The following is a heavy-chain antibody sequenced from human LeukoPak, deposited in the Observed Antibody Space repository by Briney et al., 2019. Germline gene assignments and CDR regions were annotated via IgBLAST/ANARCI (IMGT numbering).Heavy chain of an antibody. CDR3: AKDRSSGSYYGVLYFDY. J-gene: IGHJ4*02. D-gene: IGHD1-26*01. Sequence: PGGSLRLSCAASGFTFSSYAMTWVRQAPGKGLQWVSTISGSGGGTYYTDSVKGRFIISRDNSKNTLYLQMNSLRAEDTAVYYCAKDRSSGSYYGVLYFDYWGQGTLVTVSS. CDR1: GFTFSSYA. CDR2: ISGSGGGT. V-gene: IGHV3-23*01.